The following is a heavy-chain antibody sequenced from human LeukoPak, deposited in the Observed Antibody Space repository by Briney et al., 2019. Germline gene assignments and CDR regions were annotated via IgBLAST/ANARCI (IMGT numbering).Heavy chain of an antibody. CDR1: GFSFRDAY. V-gene: IGHV3-15*01. J-gene: IGHJ4*02. CDR3: TTDRMTRNGFFDY. CDR2: AKSRADGGSS. D-gene: IGHD1-1*01. Sequence: KLGGSLRLSCTTSGFSFRDAYMSWVRQSPGKGLEWVGRAKSRADGGSSDYAGPVKGRFSISRDDSKNTVYLEMNNLRTDDTALYYCTTDRMTRNGFFDYWGQGTLVTVSS.